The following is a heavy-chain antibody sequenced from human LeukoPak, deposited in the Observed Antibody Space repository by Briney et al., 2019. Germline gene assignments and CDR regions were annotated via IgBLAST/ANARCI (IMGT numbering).Heavy chain of an antibody. J-gene: IGHJ4*02. Sequence: SGTLSLTCAVSGASISDTHWWSWVRQPPGKGLEWIGEIYKSGSPNYNPSLRSRVAISEDKFKNQFLLKLTSVTAADTAVYYCARDPHTSNQPDYWGQGTLVTVSS. CDR3: ARDPHTSNQPDY. D-gene: IGHD2-2*01. V-gene: IGHV4-4*02. CDR2: IYKSGSP. CDR1: GASISDTHW.